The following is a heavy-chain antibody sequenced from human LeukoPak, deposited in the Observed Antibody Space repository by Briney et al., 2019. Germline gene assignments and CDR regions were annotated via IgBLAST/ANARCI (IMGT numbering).Heavy chain of an antibody. Sequence: GGSLRLSCAASGFTFSSYSMNWVRQAPGKGLEWVSPISSSSSYIYYADSVKGRFTISRDNAKNSLYLQMNSLRAEDTAVYYCARAVDSGSYYDAFDIWGQGTMVTVSS. D-gene: IGHD1-26*01. CDR1: GFTFSSYS. CDR3: ARAVDSGSYYDAFDI. CDR2: ISSSSSYI. J-gene: IGHJ3*02. V-gene: IGHV3-21*01.